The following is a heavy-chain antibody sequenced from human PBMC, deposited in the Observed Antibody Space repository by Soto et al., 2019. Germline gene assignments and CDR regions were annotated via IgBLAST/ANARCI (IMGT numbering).Heavy chain of an antibody. CDR1: GFSLSTTGVG. Sequence: QITLKESGPTLVKPTQTLTLTCTFSGFSLSTTGVGVGWIRQPPGKPLEWLPLIYWDEDKRYSPSLKNTLTTRXTXSXXQVVLTRTSQDPVDTAAYYGAHSYGPGNCYDGFDYWGQGTLVTVSS. CDR3: AHSYGPGNCYDGFDY. CDR2: IYWDEDK. D-gene: IGHD3-10*01. J-gene: IGHJ4*02. V-gene: IGHV2-5*02.